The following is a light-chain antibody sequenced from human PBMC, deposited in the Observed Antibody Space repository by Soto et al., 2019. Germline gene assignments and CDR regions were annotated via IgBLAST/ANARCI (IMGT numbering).Light chain of an antibody. CDR2: EVT. CDR1: SSDVGGYNH. J-gene: IGLJ1*01. Sequence: QSVLTQPASVSGSPGQSITISCTGTSSDVGGYNHVSWYQIHPGKAPKLIIYEVTSRPSGVSYRFSGSKSGNSASLTISGLQAEDEAHYYCSSYASSSSYVFGGGTKVTVL. CDR3: SSYASSSSYV. V-gene: IGLV2-14*01.